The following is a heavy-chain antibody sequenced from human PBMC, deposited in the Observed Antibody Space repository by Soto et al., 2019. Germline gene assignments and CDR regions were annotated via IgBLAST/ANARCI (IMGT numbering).Heavy chain of an antibody. Sequence: EVQLLESGGGLVRPGGSLRLSCTASGVTFSSYAVTWVRQTPGKGLEWVSSIITNGGVTYYADFVKGRFTVSRDNSKNVSWLHMYSLRADDTAIYYRGKGLSGYIKMEVWGKGTTVTVSS. CDR1: GVTFSSYA. V-gene: IGHV3-23*01. J-gene: IGHJ6*04. CDR2: IITNGGVT. CDR3: GKGLSGYIKMEV. D-gene: IGHD5-12*01.